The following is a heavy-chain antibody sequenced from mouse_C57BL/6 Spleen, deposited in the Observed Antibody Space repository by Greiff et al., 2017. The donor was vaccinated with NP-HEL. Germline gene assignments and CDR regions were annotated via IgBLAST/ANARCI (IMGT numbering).Heavy chain of an antibody. CDR3: ARERTEAMDY. CDR2: IYPRSGNT. J-gene: IGHJ4*01. CDR1: GYTFTSYG. Sequence: VKLMESGAELARPGASVKLSCKASGYTFTSYGISWVKQRTGQGLEWIGEIYPRSGNTYYNEKFKGKATLTADKSSSTAYMELRSLTSEDSAVYFCARERTEAMDYWGQGTSVTVSS. V-gene: IGHV1-81*01.